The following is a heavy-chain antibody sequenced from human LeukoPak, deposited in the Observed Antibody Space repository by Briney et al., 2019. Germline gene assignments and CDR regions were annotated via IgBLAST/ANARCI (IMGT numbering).Heavy chain of an antibody. CDR3: ARDRYSGYDPRYYSYYYGMDV. D-gene: IGHD5-12*01. CDR1: GGSISSYY. V-gene: IGHV4-59*01. Sequence: PSETLSLTCTVSGGSISSYYWSWIRQPPGKGLEWIGYIYYSGSTNYNPSLKSRVPISVYTSKNQFSLKLSSVTAADTAVYYWARDRYSGYDPRYYSYYYGMDVWGQGTTVTVSS. CDR2: IYYSGST. J-gene: IGHJ6*02.